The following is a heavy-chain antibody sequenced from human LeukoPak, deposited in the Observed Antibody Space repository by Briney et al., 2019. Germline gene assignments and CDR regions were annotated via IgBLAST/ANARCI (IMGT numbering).Heavy chain of an antibody. CDR3: ARAPYDSSGFDY. V-gene: IGHV4-39*07. Sequence: PSETLSLTCTVSGGSISRSSYYWGWIRQPPGKGLEWIGSIYYSGSTYYNPSLKSRVTISVDTSKNQFSLKLSSVTAADTAVYYCARAPYDSSGFDYWGQGTLVTVSS. CDR1: GGSISRSSYY. CDR2: IYYSGST. D-gene: IGHD3-22*01. J-gene: IGHJ4*02.